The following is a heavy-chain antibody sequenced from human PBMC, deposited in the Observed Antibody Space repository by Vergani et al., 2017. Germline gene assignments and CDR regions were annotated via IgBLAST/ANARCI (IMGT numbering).Heavy chain of an antibody. D-gene: IGHD5-12*01. V-gene: IGHV3-23*01. Sequence: EVQLLESGGDLVQPGGSLRLSCAASGFTFNHYAMNWVRQAPGKGLEWVSGISGSGGSTYDAGSVKGRFTISRDSSKNTLYLQMNSLSAGDTAVYYCAKANPRNSGYDYLYYYLAMDVWGQGTTVTVSS. CDR1: GFTFNHYA. CDR2: ISGSGGST. CDR3: AKANPRNSGYDYLYYYLAMDV. J-gene: IGHJ6*02.